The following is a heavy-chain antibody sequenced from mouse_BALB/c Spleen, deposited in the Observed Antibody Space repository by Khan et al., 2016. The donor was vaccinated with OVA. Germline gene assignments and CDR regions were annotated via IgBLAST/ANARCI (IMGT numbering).Heavy chain of an antibody. D-gene: IGHD1-1*01. J-gene: IGHJ4*01. CDR3: SRGAITSHAMGS. CDR1: GYIFTNFW. Sequence: QVQLQQSGAELVRPGASVKLSCKTSGYIFTNFWIHWVKQRSGQGLEWIARIYPGTGSTYSNEKFKGKATLPADKSSSTAYMQLSSLKSEDSAVYFCSRGAITSHAMGSWCQGTSVTVSS. CDR2: IYPGTGST. V-gene: IGHV1-76*01.